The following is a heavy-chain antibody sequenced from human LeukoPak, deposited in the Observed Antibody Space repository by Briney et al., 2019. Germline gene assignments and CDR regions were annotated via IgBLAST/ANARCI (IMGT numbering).Heavy chain of an antibody. Sequence: PGGSLRLSCAASGFTFSSYGMHWVRQAPGKGLEWVAFIRYDGSNKYYADSVKGRFTISRDSSKNTLYLQMNSLRAEDTAVYYCAKVPPMGIAAATGWFDPWGQGTLVTVSS. CDR3: AKVPPMGIAAATGWFDP. J-gene: IGHJ5*02. V-gene: IGHV3-30*02. CDR1: GFTFSSYG. CDR2: IRYDGSNK. D-gene: IGHD6-13*01.